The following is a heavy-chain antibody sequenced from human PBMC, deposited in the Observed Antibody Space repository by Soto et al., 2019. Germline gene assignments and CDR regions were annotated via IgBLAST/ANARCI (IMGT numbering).Heavy chain of an antibody. Sequence: SETQSLTYAVSGGSRRNTNWWSWFRQPPGKGLEWIGEISHSGSAKYNSSLKSRVTILVDRSKNQFSLKASDSGTYYCARLRVPLPVTKMSSLHNWGRGTLVTVSS. J-gene: IGHJ4*01. CDR3: PLPVTKMSSLHN. CDR1: GGSRRNTNW. D-gene: IGHD4-17*01. V-gene: IGHV4-4*02. CDR2: ISHSGSA.